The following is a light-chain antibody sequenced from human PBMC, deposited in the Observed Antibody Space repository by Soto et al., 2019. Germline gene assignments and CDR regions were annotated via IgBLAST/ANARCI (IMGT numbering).Light chain of an antibody. V-gene: IGKV3-15*01. CDR3: QEYNNWPET. CDR2: RTS. J-gene: IGKJ1*01. CDR1: QSLSVN. Sequence: DIVLTQSPATLSVSTGERVTLSCRASQSLSVNLAWYQRKPGQAPRLLIHRTSIRASGVPDRFSRSGAGTEFSLTISSLQSEDFASYYCQEYNNWPETFGQGTKVEFK.